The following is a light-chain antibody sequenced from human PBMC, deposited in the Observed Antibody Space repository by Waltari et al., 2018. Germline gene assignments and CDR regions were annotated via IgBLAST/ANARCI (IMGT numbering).Light chain of an antibody. V-gene: IGLV1-44*01. CDR2: RND. CDR1: SSNVGTNV. CDR3: AAWDDSLNGWWV. J-gene: IGLJ3*02. Sequence: QSVLSQPPSASGTPGQRVTISCSGRSSNVGTNVVNWYQQVPGKAPKLLIYRNDLRPSGVPDRCSGSKSGSSASLAISGLQSEDEGDYYCAAWDDSLNGWWVFGGGTKVTVL.